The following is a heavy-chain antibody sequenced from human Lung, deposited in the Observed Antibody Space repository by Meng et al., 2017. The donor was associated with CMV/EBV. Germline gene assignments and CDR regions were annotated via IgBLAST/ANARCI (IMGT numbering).Heavy chain of an antibody. D-gene: IGHD3-10*01. V-gene: IGHV1-18*01. CDR1: HYTFTGYG. J-gene: IGHJ4*02. Sequence: VLVVHLGTEVKGSGVSVISCRKASHYTFTGYGDGLCGHAPRQGLAWMAGLGGHDGDTSHAPRFHGRVTVTADRPTATAYMELRNLRSDDTAVYYCSRGTPGRRYADYWGQGTLVTVSS. CDR2: LGGHDGDT. CDR3: SRGTPGRRYADY.